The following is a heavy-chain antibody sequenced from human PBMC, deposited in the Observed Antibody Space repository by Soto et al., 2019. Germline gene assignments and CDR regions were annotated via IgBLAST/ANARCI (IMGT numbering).Heavy chain of an antibody. V-gene: IGHV3-53*01. CDR2: IYVGSGGT. D-gene: IGHD2-21*02. CDR1: GFTGSSNY. J-gene: IGHJ4*02. CDR3: ASSDSYYFDY. Sequence: ESLKISCAVSGFTGSSNYMSWVRQAPGKGLEWVSVIYVGSGGTYYADSVKGRFTISRDNSKNTLYLQMNSLRAEGTAVYYCASSDSYYFDYWGQGTLVTVSS.